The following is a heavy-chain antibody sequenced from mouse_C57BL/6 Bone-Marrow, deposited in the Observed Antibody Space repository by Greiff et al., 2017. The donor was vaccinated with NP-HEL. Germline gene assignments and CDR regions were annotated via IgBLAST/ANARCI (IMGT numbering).Heavy chain of an antibody. CDR1: GYTFTSYW. CDR2: ITPSSGST. Sequence: VQLQQSGAELAKPGASVKLSCKASGYTFTSYWMHWVKQRPGQGLEWIGYITPSSGSTTYNQKFKDKATLTADKSSSTAYMQLSSLTYEDAAVYYCARYRASTGTRAMDYWGQGTSVTVSS. D-gene: IGHD4-1*02. V-gene: IGHV1-7*01. J-gene: IGHJ4*01. CDR3: ARYRASTGTRAMDY.